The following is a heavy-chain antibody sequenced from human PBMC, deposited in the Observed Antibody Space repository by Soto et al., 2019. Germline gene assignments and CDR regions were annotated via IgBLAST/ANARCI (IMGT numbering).Heavy chain of an antibody. V-gene: IGHV4-59*08. CDR3: ARPGRDWGASHY. CDR2: IYYSGST. D-gene: IGHD7-27*01. Sequence: WIWIRQPPWNGLEWIGVIYYSGSTNYNPSLQSRVTISVDTSKNQFSLKMNSVTAADTAVYYCARPGRDWGASHYWGQGTLVTVSS. J-gene: IGHJ4*02.